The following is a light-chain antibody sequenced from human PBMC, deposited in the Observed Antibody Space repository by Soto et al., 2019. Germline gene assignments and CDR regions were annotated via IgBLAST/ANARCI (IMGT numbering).Light chain of an antibody. V-gene: IGLV2-11*01. CDR3: ISYTGSSASYV. CDR1: SSDVGGYNY. Sequence: QSVLTQPRSVSGSPGQSVAISCTGTSSDVGGYNYVSWYQQHPGKAPKLIIYDVTKRPSGVASRFSGSKSGNTASLTISGLQAEDEADYYCISYTGSSASYVFGTGTKVTVL. CDR2: DVT. J-gene: IGLJ1*01.